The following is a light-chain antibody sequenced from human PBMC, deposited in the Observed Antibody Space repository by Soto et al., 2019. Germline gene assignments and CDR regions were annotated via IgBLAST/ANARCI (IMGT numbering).Light chain of an antibody. V-gene: IGKV1-5*01. CDR2: DAS. Sequence: IQMIQSPSTLSASVEVRVTITFRASQSVGYWLAWYQQKPGKAPKFLIYDASNLHYGVPSRFSGSGSGTEFTLTISGLQPDDFASYYWQQYYSSWTFGQGTKVDIK. CDR3: QQYYSSWT. CDR1: QSVGYW. J-gene: IGKJ1*01.